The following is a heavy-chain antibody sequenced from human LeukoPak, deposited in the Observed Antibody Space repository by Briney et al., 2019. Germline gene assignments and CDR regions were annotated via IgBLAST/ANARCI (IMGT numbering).Heavy chain of an antibody. CDR1: GGTFSSYA. V-gene: IGHV1-69*13. CDR3: ASGYYSDYYYYMDV. J-gene: IGHJ6*03. D-gene: IGHD3-22*01. CDR2: IIPIFGTA. Sequence: SVKVSCKASGGTFSSYAISWVRQAPGQGLEWMGGIIPIFGTANYAQKFQGRVTITADESTSTAYMELSSLRSEDTAVYYCASGYYSDYYYYMDVWGKGTTVTVSS.